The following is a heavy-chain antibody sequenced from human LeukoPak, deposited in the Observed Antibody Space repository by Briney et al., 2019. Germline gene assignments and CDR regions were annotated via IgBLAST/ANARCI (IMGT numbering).Heavy chain of an antibody. V-gene: IGHV3-23*01. CDR3: AKERGGITMVREPADY. CDR1: GFTFSSYA. CDR2: ISGSGGST. D-gene: IGHD3-10*01. Sequence: GGSLRLSCAASGFTFSSYAMSWVRQAPGKGLEWVSAISGSGGSTYYADSVKGRFTISRDNSKNTLYLQMNSLRAEDTAVYYCAKERGGITMVREPADYWGQGTLVTASS. J-gene: IGHJ4*02.